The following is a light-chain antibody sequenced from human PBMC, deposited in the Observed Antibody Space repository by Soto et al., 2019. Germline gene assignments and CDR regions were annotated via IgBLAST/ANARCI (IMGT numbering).Light chain of an antibody. CDR3: QQYNSWPPIT. CDR1: ESVSRN. Sequence: VITHSPSTMSVSXVARAPLSXXXSESVSRNLAWYQQKPGQAPRLLIYDASTRATGIPDRFSGGGSGTEFTLTISSLQSEDFVVYYCQQYNSWPPITFGQGTRLEI. V-gene: IGKV3-15*01. CDR2: DAS. J-gene: IGKJ5*01.